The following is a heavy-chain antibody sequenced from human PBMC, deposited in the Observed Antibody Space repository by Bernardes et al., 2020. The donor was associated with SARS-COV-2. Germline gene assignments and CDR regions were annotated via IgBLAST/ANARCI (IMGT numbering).Heavy chain of an antibody. V-gene: IGHV3-15*01. D-gene: IGHD3-10*01. CDR1: GVSISSCDYY. CDR3: TSNSIGITMVRGVTESYYYYDGMDG. CDR2: FKSKTDVGTT. J-gene: IGHJ6*04. Sequence: ESLSLTCTVSGVSISSCDYYWSWLLQPPGKGLEWGGRFKSKTDVGTTYYAAPVKGRFTISRDDSKNTLYLQMNSLKTEDTAVYYCTSNSIGITMVRGVTESYYYYDGMDGWGKGTTGTVSS.